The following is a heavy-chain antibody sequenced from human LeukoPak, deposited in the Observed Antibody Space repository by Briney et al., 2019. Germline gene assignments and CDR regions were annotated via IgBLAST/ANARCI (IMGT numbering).Heavy chain of an antibody. CDR3: ARDIVAVPAGPPLEAFDI. CDR1: GGSISSSSYY. J-gene: IGHJ3*02. D-gene: IGHD2-2*01. CDR2: IYHSGST. Sequence: SETLSLTCTVSGGSISSSSYYWGWIRQPPGKGLEWIGSIYHSGSTYYNPSLKSRVTISVDTSKNQFSLKLSSVTAADTAVYYCARDIVAVPAGPPLEAFDIWGQGTMVTVSS. V-gene: IGHV4-39*07.